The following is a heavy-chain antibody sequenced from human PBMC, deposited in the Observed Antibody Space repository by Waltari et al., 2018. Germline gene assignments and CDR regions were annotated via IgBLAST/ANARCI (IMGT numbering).Heavy chain of an antibody. CDR3: ARETKLAD. V-gene: IGHV3-48*03. J-gene: IGHJ4*02. CDR1: GFIFNSYE. Sequence: EVQLVESGGTLVQPGGSLRLSCAASGFIFNSYEMIWVRQATGKGLEWVSYISGTGSAIHYGDSVKGRFTVSRDNTKNAVFLQMNSLRAEDTAVYCARETKLADWGQGTLVTVSS. CDR2: ISGTGSAI. D-gene: IGHD6-13*01.